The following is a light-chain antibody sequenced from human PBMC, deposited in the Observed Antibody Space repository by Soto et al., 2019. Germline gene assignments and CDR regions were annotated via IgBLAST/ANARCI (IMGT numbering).Light chain of an antibody. CDR1: QSISNY. J-gene: IGKJ3*01. V-gene: IGKV3-11*01. CDR2: DAS. Sequence: ETVLTQSPVTLSLSPGERATLSCRASQSISNYLAWYQQKPGQAPRLLIYDASNRATGVPARFSGSGSGTDFTLTISRLEPEDFAIYYCQQRYTWPSFGPGTRVDLK. CDR3: QQRYTWPS.